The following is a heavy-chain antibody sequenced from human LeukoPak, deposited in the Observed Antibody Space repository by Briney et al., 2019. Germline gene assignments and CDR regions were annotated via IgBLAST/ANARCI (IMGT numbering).Heavy chain of an antibody. CDR3: AKHYGDYIAHFDY. D-gene: IGHD4-17*01. CDR2: IDPSDSYT. CDR1: GYSFTNYW. Sequence: PGGSLTLSCKGSGYSFTNYWISWVRQMPGKGLEWMGRIDPSDSYTNYSPSFQGHVTISADKSISTAYLQWSSLKASDTAMYYCAKHYGDYIAHFDYWGEGTLVSVSS. V-gene: IGHV5-10-1*01. J-gene: IGHJ4*02.